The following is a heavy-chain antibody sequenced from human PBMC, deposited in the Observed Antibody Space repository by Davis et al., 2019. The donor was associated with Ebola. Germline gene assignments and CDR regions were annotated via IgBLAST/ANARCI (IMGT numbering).Heavy chain of an antibody. V-gene: IGHV4-39*01. J-gene: IGHJ5*02. CDR3: ARQEQLGWFDP. D-gene: IGHD6-6*01. Sequence: SETLSLTCTVSGGSISSSSYYWGWIRQPPGKGLEWIGSSYCSGSTYYNPSLKSRVTISVDTSKNQFSLKLSSVTAADTAVYYCARQEQLGWFDPWGQGTLVTVSS. CDR1: GGSISSSSYY. CDR2: SYCSGST.